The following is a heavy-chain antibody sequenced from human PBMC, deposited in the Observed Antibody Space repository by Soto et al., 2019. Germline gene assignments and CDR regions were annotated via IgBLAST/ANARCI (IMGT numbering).Heavy chain of an antibody. J-gene: IGHJ5*02. D-gene: IGHD3-9*01. CDR2: ISAYNGNT. V-gene: IGHV1-18*01. Sequence: APVKVSCKASCFTFTSHGICWVRQAPGQGLEWMGWISAYNGNTNYAQRLQGGVTMTTDTSTSTAYMELRSLRSDDTAVYYCAREFRRYFDPQNWFDPWGQGTLVTVSS. CDR1: CFTFTSHG. CDR3: AREFRRYFDPQNWFDP.